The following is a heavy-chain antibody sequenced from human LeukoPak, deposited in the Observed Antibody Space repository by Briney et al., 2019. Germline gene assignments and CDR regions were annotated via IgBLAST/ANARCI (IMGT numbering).Heavy chain of an antibody. CDR2: ISGSGGST. V-gene: IGHV3-23*01. CDR1: GFTFSSYA. D-gene: IGHD1-26*01. Sequence: SGGSLRLSCAASGFTFSSYAMSWVRQAPGKGLEWVSAISGSGGSTYYADSVKGRFTISRDNSKNTLYLQMNSLRAEDTAVYYCAKDGGGSYIFFDYWGQGTLVTVSS. J-gene: IGHJ4*02. CDR3: AKDGGGSYIFFDY.